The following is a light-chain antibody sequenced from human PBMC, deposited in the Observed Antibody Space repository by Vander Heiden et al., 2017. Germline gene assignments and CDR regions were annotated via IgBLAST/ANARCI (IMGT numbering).Light chain of an antibody. CDR1: ALPKQY. CDR2: KDS. J-gene: IGLJ2*01. V-gene: IGLV3-25*03. Sequence: SYELTQPRPVSVTPGQTARITCSGDALPKQYAYWYQQKPGQAPVLVIYKDSERPSGIPERFSGSSSGTTVTLTISGVQAEDEADYYCQSADSSGTYVVFGGGTKLTVL. CDR3: QSADSSGTYVV.